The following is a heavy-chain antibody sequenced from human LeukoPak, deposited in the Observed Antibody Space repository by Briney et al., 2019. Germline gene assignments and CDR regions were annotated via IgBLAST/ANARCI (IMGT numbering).Heavy chain of an antibody. J-gene: IGHJ3*02. CDR2: IGPGGDKK. CDR3: AQDISWFAFHM. D-gene: IGHD3-10*01. CDR1: GFTFRNFG. V-gene: IGHV3-23*01. Sequence: GGSLRLSCAASGFTFRNFGMNWVRQAPGKGLQWVSGIGPGGDKKYYGDSFEGRFTISRDNSKNTVYLQMSSLRADDTALYYCAQDISWFAFHMWGLGTRVTVSS.